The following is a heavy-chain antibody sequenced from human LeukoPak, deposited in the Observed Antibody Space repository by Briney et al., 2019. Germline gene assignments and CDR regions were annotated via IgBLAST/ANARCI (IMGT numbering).Heavy chain of an antibody. CDR3: ARGDCSGGSCYLSLTTIDY. V-gene: IGHV3-48*01. D-gene: IGHD2-15*01. CDR2: ISSSSSTI. J-gene: IGHJ4*02. Sequence: GGSLRLSCAASGFTFSSYSMNWVRQAPGKGLEWVSYISSSSSTIYYAHSVKGRFTISRDNAKKSMYLNMNSLRAEDTAVYYCARGDCSGGSCYLSLTTIDYWGQGTLVTVSS. CDR1: GFTFSSYS.